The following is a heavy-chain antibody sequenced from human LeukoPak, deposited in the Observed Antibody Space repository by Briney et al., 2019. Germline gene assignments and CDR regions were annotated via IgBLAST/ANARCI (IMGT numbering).Heavy chain of an antibody. CDR2: IRSKANSYAT. CDR1: GFTFSSYG. Sequence: GGSLRLSCAASGFTFSSYGMHWVRQASGKGLEWVGRIRSKANSYATAYAASVKGRFTISRDDSKNTLYLQMNSLRAEDTAVYYCVRDNDYAADYWGQGTLVTVSS. CDR3: VRDNDYAADY. V-gene: IGHV3-73*01. D-gene: IGHD4-17*01. J-gene: IGHJ4*02.